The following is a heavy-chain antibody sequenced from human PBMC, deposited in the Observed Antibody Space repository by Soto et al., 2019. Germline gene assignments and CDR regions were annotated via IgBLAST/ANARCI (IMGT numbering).Heavy chain of an antibody. D-gene: IGHD6-6*01. CDR3: AKALDASSSSPIDY. V-gene: IGHV3-9*01. CDR2: ITWNSGYI. CDR1: GFTFGDYA. J-gene: IGHJ4*02. Sequence: SLRLSCAASGFTFGDYAMPWGRQAPGKGLEWVSYITWNSGYIGYADSVEGRFTISRDNANNSLYLQMNSLKTEDTAFCYCAKALDASSSSPIDYWGQGSLVTVSS.